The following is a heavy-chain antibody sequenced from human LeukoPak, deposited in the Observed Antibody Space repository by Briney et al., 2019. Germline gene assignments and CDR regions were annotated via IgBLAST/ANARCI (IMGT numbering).Heavy chain of an antibody. CDR2: IWYDGSNK. D-gene: IGHD3-9*01. CDR3: ARDEGTITDSYYFDY. CDR1: GFTFSSYG. V-gene: IGHV3-33*01. J-gene: IGHJ4*02. Sequence: GGSLRLSCAASGFTFSSYGMHWVRQAPSKGLEWVAVIWYDGSNKYYADSVKGRFTISRDNSKNTLYLQMNSLRAEDTAVYYCARDEGTITDSYYFDYWGQGTLVTVSS.